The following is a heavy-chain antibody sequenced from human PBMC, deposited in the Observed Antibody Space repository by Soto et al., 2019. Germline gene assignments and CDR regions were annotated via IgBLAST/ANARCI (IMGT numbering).Heavy chain of an antibody. J-gene: IGHJ3*02. CDR1: GFTFSNYA. V-gene: IGHV3-30*09. Sequence: QVQLVESGGGVVQPGRSLRLSCAASGFTFSNYAMHWVRQAPGKGLEWVAVMSYDGSNKYHADSVKGRFAISRDNSKNPLYLLTNSLRAEDTAVYFCARDPTTRAYSYLLDAFDIWGQGSLVTVSS. CDR2: MSYDGSNK. CDR3: ARDPTTRAYSYLLDAFDI. D-gene: IGHD5-18*01.